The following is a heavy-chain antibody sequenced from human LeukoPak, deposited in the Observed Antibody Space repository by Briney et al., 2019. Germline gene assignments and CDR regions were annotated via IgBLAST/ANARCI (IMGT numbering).Heavy chain of an antibody. D-gene: IGHD6-19*01. CDR2: IHTSGST. Sequence: SETLSLTCTVSGGSISNYHWSWIRQPAGKGLEWIGQIHTSGSTNYNPPLKSRVTVSVDTPENQLSLTIRSVTAADTAIYYCARRHISSGWSFDYWGQGTLVTVSS. V-gene: IGHV4-4*07. J-gene: IGHJ4*02. CDR1: GGSISNYH. CDR3: ARRHISSGWSFDY.